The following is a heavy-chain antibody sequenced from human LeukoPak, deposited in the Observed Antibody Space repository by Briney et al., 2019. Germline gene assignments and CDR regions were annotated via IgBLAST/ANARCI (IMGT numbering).Heavy chain of an antibody. J-gene: IGHJ6*03. Sequence: TGGSLRLSCTASGFTFGDYAMSWVRQAPGKGLEWVGFIRSKAYGGTTEYAASVKGRFTISRDDSKSIAYLQMNSLKTEDTAVYYCTRDRRQDIVVVVAATRRDYYYYMDVWGKGTTVTISS. V-gene: IGHV3-49*04. CDR2: IRSKAYGGTT. D-gene: IGHD2-15*01. CDR1: GFTFGDYA. CDR3: TRDRRQDIVVVVAATRRDYYYYMDV.